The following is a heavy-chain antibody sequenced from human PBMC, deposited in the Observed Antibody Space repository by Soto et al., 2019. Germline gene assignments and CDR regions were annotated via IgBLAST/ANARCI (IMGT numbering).Heavy chain of an antibody. Sequence: QVTLKESGPVLVKPTETLTLTCTVSGFSLSSTRMGVSWIRQPPGKALEWLAYIFSNDEKSYSTSLKSRLTISKDTSKSQVVLTMTNMDPVDTATYYCARIQRDHYDSSALCFDYWGRGTLVAVSS. CDR1: GFSLSSTRMG. CDR2: IFSNDEK. J-gene: IGHJ4*02. CDR3: ARIQRDHYDSSALCFDY. V-gene: IGHV2-26*01. D-gene: IGHD3-22*01.